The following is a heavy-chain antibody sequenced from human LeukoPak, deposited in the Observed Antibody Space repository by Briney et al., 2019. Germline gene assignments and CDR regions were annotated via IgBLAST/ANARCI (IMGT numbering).Heavy chain of an antibody. D-gene: IGHD3-3*01. CDR2: VSYSGGT. CDR1: GASVSSHY. Sequence: SETLSLTCTVSGASVSSHYWSWTRQPPGKGLEWIGYVSYSGGTNYNPSLKSRVTISLDTSKDQFPLRLNSVTAADTAVYYCARLSTYYDFWSPLDYWGQGTLVTVSS. V-gene: IGHV4-59*02. CDR3: ARLSTYYDFWSPLDY. J-gene: IGHJ4*02.